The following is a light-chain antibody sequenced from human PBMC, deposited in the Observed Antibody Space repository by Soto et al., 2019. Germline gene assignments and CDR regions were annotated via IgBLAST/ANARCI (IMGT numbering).Light chain of an antibody. CDR2: EVS. Sequence: QSALTQPPSASGSPGQSVAISCTGTSSDVGAYDRVAWYQQHPGKAPKLIIYEVSKRPSGVPDRFSGSKSGTTASLTVSGLQAEDEAEYYCSSYVYNTNFLGVFGGGTKVTVL. CDR3: SSYVYNTNFLGV. J-gene: IGLJ3*02. V-gene: IGLV2-8*01. CDR1: SSDVGAYDR.